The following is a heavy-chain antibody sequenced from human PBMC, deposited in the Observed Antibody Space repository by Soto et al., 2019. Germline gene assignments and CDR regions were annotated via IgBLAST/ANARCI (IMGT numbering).Heavy chain of an antibody. Sequence: SETLSLTCAVYGGSFSGYYWSWIRQPPGKGLEWIGEINHSGSTNYNPSLKSRVTISVDTSKNQFSLKLSSVTAADTAVYYCARKNTLGIAAGGFDHWGQGTRVTVSS. V-gene: IGHV4-34*01. CDR3: ARKNTLGIAAGGFDH. J-gene: IGHJ4*02. CDR2: INHSGST. D-gene: IGHD6-13*01. CDR1: GGSFSGYY.